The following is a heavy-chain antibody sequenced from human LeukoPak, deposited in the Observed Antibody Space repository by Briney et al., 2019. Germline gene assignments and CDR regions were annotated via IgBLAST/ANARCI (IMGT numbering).Heavy chain of an antibody. CDR1: GLTFRSYW. Sequence: GGSLRLSCAVSGLTFRSYWMSWVRQAPGKGLEWVANINQDGSEKYFVDSVKGRFTISRDNAKNSLHLQMNTLSAEDTAVYYCARERDGRFFDYWGQGTLVTVSS. CDR3: ARERDGRFFDY. J-gene: IGHJ4*02. CDR2: INQDGSEK. V-gene: IGHV3-7*01. D-gene: IGHD5-24*01.